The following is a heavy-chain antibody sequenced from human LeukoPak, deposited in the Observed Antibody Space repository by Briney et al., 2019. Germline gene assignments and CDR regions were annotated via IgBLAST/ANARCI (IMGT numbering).Heavy chain of an antibody. CDR3: ARRLLYCGGDCYLRHRKTPPYYFDY. J-gene: IGHJ4*02. CDR1: GGSISSSNYY. CDR2: IYYSGST. Sequence: PSETLSLTCTVSGGSISSSNYYWGWIRQPPGRGLEWIGSIYYSGSTYYNPSLKSRVTISVDTSKNQFSLKLSSVTAADTAVYYCARRLLYCGGDCYLRHRKTPPYYFDYWGQGTLVTVSS. V-gene: IGHV4-39*07. D-gene: IGHD2-21*02.